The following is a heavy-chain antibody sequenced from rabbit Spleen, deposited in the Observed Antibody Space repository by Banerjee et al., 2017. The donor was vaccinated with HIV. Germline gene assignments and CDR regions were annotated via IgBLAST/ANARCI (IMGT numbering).Heavy chain of an antibody. CDR3: ARDLDDVIGWNFGF. CDR2: IYPGFGVT. D-gene: IGHD1-1*01. V-gene: IGHV1S47*01. Sequence: QEQLVESGGDLVQPEGSLTLTCTASGFDFSNNAMCWVRQAPGKGPEWIAYIYPGFGVTKYADSMRGRFTISSDNAQNAVFLQMTSLTASDTATYFCARDLDDVIGWNFGFWGPGTLVTVS. CDR1: GFDFSNNA. J-gene: IGHJ6*01.